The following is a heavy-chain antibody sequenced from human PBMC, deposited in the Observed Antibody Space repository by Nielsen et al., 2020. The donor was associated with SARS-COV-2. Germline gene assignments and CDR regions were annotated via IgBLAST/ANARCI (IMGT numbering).Heavy chain of an antibody. V-gene: IGHV2-26*01. CDR1: GFSLSNARMG. J-gene: IGHJ6*02. CDR2: IFSNDEK. D-gene: IGHD4-11*01. Sequence: SGPTLVKPTETLTLTCTVSGFSLSNARMGVSWIRQPPGKALEWVAHIFSNDEKSYSTSLKSRLTISKDTSKSQVVLTMTNMDPVDTATYYCARTKKGFFYSNYYYYGMDVWGQGTTVTVSS. CDR3: ARTKKGFFYSNYYYYGMDV.